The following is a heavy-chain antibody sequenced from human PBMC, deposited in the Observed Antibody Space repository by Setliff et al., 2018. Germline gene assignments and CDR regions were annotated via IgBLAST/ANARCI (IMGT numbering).Heavy chain of an antibody. Sequence: RASVKVSCKTSGYAFTDNYIHWVRQAPGQGLEWMGIINPSGGGTNYAQKFQGRVTMTRDTSISTAYMELSRLRSDDTAVYYCARVKAPALYYYMDVWGKGTTVTVSS. D-gene: IGHD3-16*02. V-gene: IGHV1-2*02. CDR3: ARVKAPALYYYMDV. J-gene: IGHJ6*03. CDR1: GYAFTDNY. CDR2: INPSGGGT.